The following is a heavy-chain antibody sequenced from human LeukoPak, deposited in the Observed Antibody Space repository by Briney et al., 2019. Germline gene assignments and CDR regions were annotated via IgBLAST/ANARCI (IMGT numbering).Heavy chain of an antibody. D-gene: IGHD2-2*01. CDR2: ITSSSSGGIT. CDR1: GFTFSSYA. CDR3: AKGGWGVPTARGLDY. V-gene: IGHV3-23*01. Sequence: GGSLRLSCAASGFTFSSYAMSWVRQTPGKGLEWVSAITSSSSGGITYYADSVKGRFTISRDNSKNTLYLQMDSLRAEDSAVFYCAKGGWGVPTARGLDYWGQGTLVTVS. J-gene: IGHJ4*02.